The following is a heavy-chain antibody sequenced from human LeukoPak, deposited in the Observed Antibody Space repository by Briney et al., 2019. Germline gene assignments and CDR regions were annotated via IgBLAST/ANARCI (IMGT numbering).Heavy chain of an antibody. CDR3: AREGGAARPGGYDY. J-gene: IGHJ4*02. CDR2: IYYSGST. V-gene: IGHV4-39*07. D-gene: IGHD6-6*01. CDR1: GGSISSSSYY. Sequence: SETLSLTCTVSGGSISSSSYYWGWIRQPPGKGLEWIGSIYYSGSTYYNPSLKSRVTISVDTSKNQFSLKLSSVTAADTAVYYCAREGGAARPGGYDYGGQGTLVTVSS.